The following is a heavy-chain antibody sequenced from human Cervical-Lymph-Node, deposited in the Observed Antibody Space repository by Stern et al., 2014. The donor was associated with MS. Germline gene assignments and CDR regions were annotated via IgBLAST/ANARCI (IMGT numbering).Heavy chain of an antibody. CDR3: ARGNWNYEGMGY. D-gene: IGHD1-7*01. V-gene: IGHV3-33*01. CDR1: GFTFSNYG. J-gene: IGHJ4*02. CDR2: IWHEGTKK. Sequence: QVQLVESGGGVVQPGRSLRLSCAASGFTFSNYGMHWVRQAPGKGLEWLAVIWHEGTKKNYADPVKGRFTIPRDNSKNTLFLQMSSLTAEDTALYYCARGNWNYEGMGYWGQGTLVTVSS.